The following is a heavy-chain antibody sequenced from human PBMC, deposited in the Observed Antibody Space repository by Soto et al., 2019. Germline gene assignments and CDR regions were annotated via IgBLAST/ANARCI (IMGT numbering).Heavy chain of an antibody. CDR2: ISRSTSTI. CDR3: ARDPSGSWAY. D-gene: IGHD1-26*01. J-gene: IGHJ4*02. Sequence: PGGSLRLSCAASGFTLSIYSMNWVRQAPGKGLEWVSYISRSTSTIYYADSVKGRFTISRDNAKNSLYLQMNSLRAEDTAVYYCARDPSGSWAYWGQGTLVTVSS. V-gene: IGHV3-48*01. CDR1: GFTLSIYS.